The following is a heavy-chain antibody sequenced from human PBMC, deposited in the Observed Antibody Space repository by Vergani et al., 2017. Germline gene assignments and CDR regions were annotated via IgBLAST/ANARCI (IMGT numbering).Heavy chain of an antibody. Sequence: QVQLQESGPGLVKPSETLSLTCTVSGGSISSYYWSWIRQPPGKGLEWIGYIYYSGSTNYNPSLKSRVTISVDTSKNQFSLKLSSVTAADTAVYYCAKDLLLFDPWGQGTLVTVSS. CDR1: GGSISSYY. D-gene: IGHD2-15*01. V-gene: IGHV4-59*01. J-gene: IGHJ5*02. CDR2: IYYSGST. CDR3: AKDLLLFDP.